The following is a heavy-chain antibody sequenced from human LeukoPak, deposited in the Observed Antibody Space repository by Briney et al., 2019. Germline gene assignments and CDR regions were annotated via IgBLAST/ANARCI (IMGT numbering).Heavy chain of an antibody. CDR3: AREIFWSGYYSNLHFDY. Sequence: GGSLRLSCVASEFTFSSYNMNWVRQAPGKGLEWVSSISSSGSYIYYADAVKGRFTISRDNAKNSLYLQMNSLRAEDTAVYYRAREIFWSGYYSNLHFDYWGRGTQVTVSS. V-gene: IGHV3-21*01. CDR1: EFTFSSYN. J-gene: IGHJ4*02. CDR2: ISSSGSYI. D-gene: IGHD3-3*01.